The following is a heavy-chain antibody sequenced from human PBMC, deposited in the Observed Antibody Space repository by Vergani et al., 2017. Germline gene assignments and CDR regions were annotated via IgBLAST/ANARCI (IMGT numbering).Heavy chain of an antibody. CDR3: AKGDDFDWLFQLEY. Sequence: EVQLLESGGDLVQPGGSLRLSCAASGFTFIMHAMSWVRQAPGKGLEWVSTLSASDRRTHYADSVKGRFTISRDNSKSMLYLQMNNLRAEDTAVYYCAKGDDFDWLFQLEYWGQGTLVTVSS. D-gene: IGHD3-9*01. CDR1: GFTFIMHA. J-gene: IGHJ4*02. CDR2: LSASDRRT. V-gene: IGHV3-23*01.